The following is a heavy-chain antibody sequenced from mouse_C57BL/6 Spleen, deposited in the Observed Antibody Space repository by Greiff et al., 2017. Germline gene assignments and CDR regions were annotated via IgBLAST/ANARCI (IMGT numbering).Heavy chain of an antibody. J-gene: IGHJ2*01. CDR1: GYTFTSYW. CDR3: ASWDYGSRGYFDY. D-gene: IGHD1-1*01. Sequence: VQLQQPGTELVKPGASVQLSCKASGYTFTSYWMHWVTQRPGQGLEWIGNINPSNGGTNYNEQFKSKATLTVDKSSSTAYMQLSSLTSEDSAVYYCASWDYGSRGYFDYWGQGTTLTVSS. CDR2: INPSNGGT. V-gene: IGHV1-53*01.